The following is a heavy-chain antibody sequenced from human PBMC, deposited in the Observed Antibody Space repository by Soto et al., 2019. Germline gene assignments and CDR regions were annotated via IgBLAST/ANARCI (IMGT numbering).Heavy chain of an antibody. V-gene: IGHV1-46*03. CDR3: ARDLSVDTAMVTKAHAFDI. CDR1: GYTFTSYY. Sequence: GASVKVSCKASGYTFTSYYMHWVGQAPGQGLEWMGIINPSGGSTSYAQKFQGRVTMTRDTSTSTVYMELSSLRSEDTAVYYCARDLSVDTAMVTKAHAFDIWGQGTMVTVSS. D-gene: IGHD5-18*01. J-gene: IGHJ3*02. CDR2: INPSGGST.